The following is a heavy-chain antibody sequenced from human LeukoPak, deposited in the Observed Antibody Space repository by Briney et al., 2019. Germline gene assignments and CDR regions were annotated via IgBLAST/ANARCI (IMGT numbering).Heavy chain of an antibody. J-gene: IGHJ6*03. D-gene: IGHD3-22*01. V-gene: IGHV4-34*01. CDR1: GGSFSGYH. CDR3: ARGRHDITMIVVVMTSVSYYLDV. CDR2: INPSGST. Sequence: SETLSLTCAVYGGSFSGYHWTWIRQSPGKGLEWIGDINPSGSTYFNTSLKSRLIISVDTSKNQFSLKLRSVTAADTAVYYCARGRHDITMIVVVMTSVSYYLDVWGKGTTVTVS.